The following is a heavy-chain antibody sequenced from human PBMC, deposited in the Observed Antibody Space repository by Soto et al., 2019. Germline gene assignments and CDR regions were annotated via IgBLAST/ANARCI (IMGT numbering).Heavy chain of an antibody. Sequence: EAQLLESGGGLVQPGGSLRLSCAASGFTFSSNGMSWVRQAPGKGLEWVSAISISGDNTYYADSVKGLFTISRDNSQNMLYLQMNSLRVEDTAIYYCAAGGYRYGWFDRWGQGTLVTVSS. CDR3: AAGGYRYGWFDR. CDR1: GFTFSSNG. J-gene: IGHJ5*02. CDR2: ISISGDNT. V-gene: IGHV3-23*01. D-gene: IGHD5-18*01.